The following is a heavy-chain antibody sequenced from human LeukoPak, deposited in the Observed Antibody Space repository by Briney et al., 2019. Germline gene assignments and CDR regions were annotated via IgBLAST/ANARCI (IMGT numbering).Heavy chain of an antibody. CDR3: ARDPEVLGYGLGRDYFDY. Sequence: GGSLRLSCAASGFTFSSYSMNWVRQAPGKGLEWVSSISSRSSYIYYADSVKGRFTISRDNAKNSLYLQMNSLRAEDTAVYYCARDPEVLGYGLGRDYFDYWGQGTLVTVSS. D-gene: IGHD3-10*01. V-gene: IGHV3-21*01. J-gene: IGHJ4*02. CDR2: ISSRSSYI. CDR1: GFTFSSYS.